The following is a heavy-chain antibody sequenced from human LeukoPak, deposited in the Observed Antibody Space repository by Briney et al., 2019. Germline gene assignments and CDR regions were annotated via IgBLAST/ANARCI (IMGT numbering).Heavy chain of an antibody. CDR1: GYTFTSYY. CDR2: INPSGGST. Sequence: ASVKVSCKASGYTFTSYYMHWVRQAPGQGLEWMGIINPSGGSTSYAQKFQGRVTMTRDTSTSTVYMELSSLRSEDTAVYYCVRGFREEMATIRDAFDIWGQGTMVTVS. J-gene: IGHJ3*02. CDR3: VRGFREEMATIRDAFDI. D-gene: IGHD5-24*01. V-gene: IGHV1-46*01.